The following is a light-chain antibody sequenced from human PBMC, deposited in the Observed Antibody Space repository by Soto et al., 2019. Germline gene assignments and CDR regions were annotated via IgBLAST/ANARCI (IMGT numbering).Light chain of an antibody. CDR2: DTS. J-gene: IGLJ3*02. CDR1: TGAVTSGHY. V-gene: IGLV7-46*01. Sequence: QAVVTQEPSLTVSPGGTVTLTCGSSTGAVTSGHYPYWFQQKPGQAPKTLIYDTSSKHSWTPARFSGSLLGGEAALTLSGAQPEDEAEYYCLLSYNGTRDWVFGGGTKVTVL. CDR3: LLSYNGTRDWV.